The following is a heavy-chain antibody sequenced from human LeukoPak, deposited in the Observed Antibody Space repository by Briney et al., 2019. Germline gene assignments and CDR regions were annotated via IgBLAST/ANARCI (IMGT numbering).Heavy chain of an antibody. D-gene: IGHD3-22*01. CDR1: GFTFSSYA. CDR3: ANAYDTSGYHLEN. Sequence: GGSLRLSCAASGFTFSSYALTWVRQAPGKGLEWVSIISDSGHRTYYSDSVKGRLTISRDNSKKTVYLQMNNLTADDTAVYYCANAYDTSGYHLENWGQGTLVTVSS. J-gene: IGHJ4*02. V-gene: IGHV3-23*01. CDR2: ISDSGHRT.